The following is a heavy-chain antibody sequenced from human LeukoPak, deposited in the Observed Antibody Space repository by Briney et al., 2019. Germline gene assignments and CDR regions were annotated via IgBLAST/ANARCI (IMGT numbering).Heavy chain of an antibody. D-gene: IGHD6-19*01. Sequence: SETLSLTCTVSGGSISSSSYYWGWIRQPPGKGLEWIGSIYYSGSTYYNPSLKSRVTISVDTSKNQSSLKLSSVTAADTAVYYCARHLRTQRTYRSGWTDDAFDIWGQGTMVTVSS. CDR2: IYYSGST. J-gene: IGHJ3*02. CDR3: ARHLRTQRTYRSGWTDDAFDI. V-gene: IGHV4-39*01. CDR1: GGSISSSSYY.